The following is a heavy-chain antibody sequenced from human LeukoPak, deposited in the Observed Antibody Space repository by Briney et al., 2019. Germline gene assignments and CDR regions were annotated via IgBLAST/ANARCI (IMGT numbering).Heavy chain of an antibody. Sequence: GASVKVSCKASGYAFSNYYIHWVRQSPAQGLEWMGIIRPRDGDTNYAQKFQGRVTMTRDMSSSTVYMELSSLTYEDWAVYYCAREVGAQDYWGQGTLVTVSS. J-gene: IGHJ4*02. V-gene: IGHV1-46*01. CDR1: GYAFSNYY. CDR2: IRPRDGDT. D-gene: IGHD1-26*01. CDR3: AREVGAQDY.